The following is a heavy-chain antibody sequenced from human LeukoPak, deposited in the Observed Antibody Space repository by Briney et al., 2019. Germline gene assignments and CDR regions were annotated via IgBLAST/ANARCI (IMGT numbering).Heavy chain of an antibody. V-gene: IGHV1-8*01. Sequence: ASVKVSCKASGYTFTSYDINWVRQATGQGLEWMGWMNPNSGNTGYAQKFQGRVTMTRDTSTSTVYMELNSLRAEDTAVYYCARDSAMVRGVRMGAWSMDVWGQGTTVTVSS. J-gene: IGHJ6*02. CDR1: GYTFTSYD. CDR3: ARDSAMVRGVRMGAWSMDV. CDR2: MNPNSGNT. D-gene: IGHD3-10*01.